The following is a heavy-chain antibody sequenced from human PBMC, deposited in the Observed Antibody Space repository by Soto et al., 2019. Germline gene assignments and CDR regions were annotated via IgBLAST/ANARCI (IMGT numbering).Heavy chain of an antibody. V-gene: IGHV4-31*03. D-gene: IGHD2-2*01. CDR1: GDSISGGASF. Sequence: SETLSLTCTVSGDSISGGASFWSWIRQPPGKGLEWIANVYYSGSSYYNPSLKSRLTISVDTTKNQFSLQLKSMTAADTAVYYCAKLSCTSSTCYFSGWFDPWGQGTLVT. CDR2: VYYSGSS. J-gene: IGHJ5*02. CDR3: AKLSCTSSTCYFSGWFDP.